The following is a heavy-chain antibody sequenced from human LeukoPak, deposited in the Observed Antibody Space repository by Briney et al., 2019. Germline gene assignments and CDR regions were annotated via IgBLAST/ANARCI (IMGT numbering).Heavy chain of an antibody. CDR1: GFSFNNYW. CDR2: ISVDGSIT. Sequence: PGGSLRLSCAASGFSFNNYWMHWVRQVPRKGLVWVSRISVDGSITNYADSVKGRFTISRDNAKNTLYLQMNSLRVEDTAVYYCATEYSSTWFGGLDYWGQGTLVTVSS. CDR3: ATEYSSTWFGGLDY. J-gene: IGHJ4*02. V-gene: IGHV3-74*01. D-gene: IGHD2-2*01.